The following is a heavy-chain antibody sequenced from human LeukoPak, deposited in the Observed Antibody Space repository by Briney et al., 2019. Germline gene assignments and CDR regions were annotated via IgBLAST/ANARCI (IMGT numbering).Heavy chain of an antibody. CDR2: IYSSGST. D-gene: IGHD6-13*01. V-gene: IGHV4-59*08. J-gene: IGHJ5*02. Sequence: KPSETLSLTCAVYGGSFSGYYWSWIRQPPGKGLEWIGYIYSSGSTNYNPSLKSQVTISVDTSKNQFSLRLSSVTAADTAVYYCARYSSSVLATGGTSRWFDPWGQGTLVTVSS. CDR1: GGSFSGYY. CDR3: ARYSSSVLATGGTSRWFDP.